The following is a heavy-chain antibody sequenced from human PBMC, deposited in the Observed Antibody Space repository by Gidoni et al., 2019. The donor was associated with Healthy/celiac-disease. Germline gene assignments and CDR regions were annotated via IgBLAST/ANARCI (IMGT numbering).Heavy chain of an antibody. CDR1: GYTFTSYG. CDR2: ISDYNGNT. J-gene: IGHJ5*02. V-gene: IGHV1-18*01. CDR3: ARDPTFSPGGLAGLHNWFDP. D-gene: IGHD3-16*01. Sequence: QVQLVQSGAEVKTPGASVKVSCKASGYTFTSYGISWVRQAPGQGLEWMGWISDYNGNTNYAQKLQGRVTMTTDTSTSTAYMELRSLRSDDTAVYYCARDPTFSPGGLAGLHNWFDPWGQGTLVTVSS.